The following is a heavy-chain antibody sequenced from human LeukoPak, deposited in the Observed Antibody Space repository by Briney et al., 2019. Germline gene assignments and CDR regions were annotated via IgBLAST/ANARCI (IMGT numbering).Heavy chain of an antibody. CDR3: ARDKYYYDSGSSFFNY. D-gene: IGHD3-10*01. V-gene: IGHV3-7*01. Sequence: PGGSLRLSXEASGFTFSSYWMSWVRQAPGKGLEWVAHIKQDGSEKYYVDSVKGRFTISRDNAKNSLYLQMNSLRAEDTAVYYCARDKYYYDSGSSFFNYWGQGTLVTVSS. J-gene: IGHJ4*02. CDR1: GFTFSSYW. CDR2: IKQDGSEK.